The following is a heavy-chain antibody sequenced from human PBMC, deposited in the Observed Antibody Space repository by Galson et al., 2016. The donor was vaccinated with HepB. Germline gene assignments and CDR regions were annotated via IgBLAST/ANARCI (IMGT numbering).Heavy chain of an antibody. V-gene: IGHV6-1*01. Sequence: CAISGDSVSSKSAAWNWIRHSPSRGLEWLGRTYYRSKWYNDYALSVKSRITINPDTSKNQFSLQLNSVTPEDTAVHYCARVRSGYSGYANPYYYGMDVWGQGTTVTVSS. J-gene: IGHJ6*02. CDR1: GDSVSSKSAA. CDR3: ARVRSGYSGYANPYYYGMDV. CDR2: TYYRSKWYN. D-gene: IGHD5-12*01.